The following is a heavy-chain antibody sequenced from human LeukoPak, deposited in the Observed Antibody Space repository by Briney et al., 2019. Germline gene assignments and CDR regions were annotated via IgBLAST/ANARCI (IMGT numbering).Heavy chain of an antibody. Sequence: SETLSLTCTVSGGSISSYYWSWIRQPPPKGLEWIQYIYYSGSNNYNPSLQSRVTISVDTSKDQFSLKLSSVTDADTAVYYCARDYSGSLDYWGQGTLVTVSS. CDR2: IYYSGSN. CDR3: ARDYSGSLDY. CDR1: GGSISSYY. V-gene: IGHV4-59*01. J-gene: IGHJ4*02. D-gene: IGHD1-26*01.